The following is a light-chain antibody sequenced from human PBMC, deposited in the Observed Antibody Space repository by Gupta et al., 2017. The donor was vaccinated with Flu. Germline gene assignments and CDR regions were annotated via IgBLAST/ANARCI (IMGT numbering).Light chain of an antibody. CDR3: QQYNDWPPIT. Sequence: EIVMTQSPDTLSVSPGERATLSCRASQSVSSYLAWYQQKPGQAPRLLIYGASTRATGVAARFSGSGSGTDFTLTISSRQSEDFAVYYCQQYNDWPPITFGQGTRLEIK. CDR1: QSVSSY. CDR2: GAS. J-gene: IGKJ5*01. V-gene: IGKV3-15*01.